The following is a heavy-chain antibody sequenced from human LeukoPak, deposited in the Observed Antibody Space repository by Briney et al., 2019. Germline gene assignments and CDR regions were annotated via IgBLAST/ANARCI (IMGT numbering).Heavy chain of an antibody. Sequence: SQTLSLTCTVSGGSISSGDYYWSWIRQPPGKGLEWIGYIYYSGSTYYNPSLKSRVTISVGTSKNQFSLKLSSVTAADTAVYYCARGDYDSRVPWFDPWGQGTLVTVSS. CDR3: ARGDYDSRVPWFDP. CDR2: IYYSGST. CDR1: GGSISSGDYY. D-gene: IGHD3-22*01. J-gene: IGHJ5*02. V-gene: IGHV4-30-4*01.